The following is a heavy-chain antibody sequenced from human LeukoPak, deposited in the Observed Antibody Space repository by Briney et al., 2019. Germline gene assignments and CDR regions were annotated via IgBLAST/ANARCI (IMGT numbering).Heavy chain of an antibody. Sequence: PSETLSLTCTVSGGSINSSNYYWGWIRQPPGKGLEWIGYIYYTGSTNYNPSLWSRVTMSVDTSKNQFSLKLSSVTAADTAVYYCARRVAVDVPPDYWGQGTQVTVSS. CDR3: ARRVAVDVPPDY. V-gene: IGHV4-61*05. CDR2: IYYTGST. CDR1: GGSINSSNYY. D-gene: IGHD6-19*01. J-gene: IGHJ4*02.